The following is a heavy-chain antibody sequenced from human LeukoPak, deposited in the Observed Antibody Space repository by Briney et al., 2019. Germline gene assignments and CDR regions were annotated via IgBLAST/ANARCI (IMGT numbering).Heavy chain of an antibody. D-gene: IGHD3-10*01. Sequence: SETLSLTCTVSGGSISSTSYYWGWIRQPPGKGLEWIGSIYYSGSTYYNPSLKSRVTISVDTSKNQFSLKLTSVTAADTAVYYCARQQGVTVVRGVIYYFDYWGQGTLVTVSS. CDR3: ARQQGVTVVRGVIYYFDY. CDR2: IYYSGST. CDR1: GGSISSTSYY. V-gene: IGHV4-39*01. J-gene: IGHJ4*02.